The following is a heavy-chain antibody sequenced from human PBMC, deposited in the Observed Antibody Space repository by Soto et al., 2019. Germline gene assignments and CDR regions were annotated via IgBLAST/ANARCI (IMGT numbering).Heavy chain of an antibody. V-gene: IGHV1-3*01. CDR2: INGGNGNT. CDR1: GNTVPNYA. D-gene: IGHD1-26*01. Sequence: ASVKVSCKASGNTVPNYAIHWVRQAPGQRLEWKGWINGGNGNTYYSEHLKGRVTFTRDTSAGTVYMQLSSKTSEDTAVYNCERDDSGFSGSHYIDYFNYWGQGALVTVSS. J-gene: IGHJ4*02. CDR3: ERDDSGFSGSHYIDYFNY.